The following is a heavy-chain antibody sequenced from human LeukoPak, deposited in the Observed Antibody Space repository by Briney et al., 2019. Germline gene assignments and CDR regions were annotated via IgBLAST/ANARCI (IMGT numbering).Heavy chain of an antibody. J-gene: IGHJ4*02. Sequence: ASVKVSCKASGYTFTGYYMHGLRQAPGKGLEWMGWINPNSGGTNYAQKFQGRVTMTRDTSISTAYMELSRLRSDDTAVYYCAREWDSGWDFDYWGQGTLVTVSS. CDR3: AREWDSGWDFDY. CDR2: INPNSGGT. CDR1: GYTFTGYY. D-gene: IGHD6-19*01. V-gene: IGHV1-2*02.